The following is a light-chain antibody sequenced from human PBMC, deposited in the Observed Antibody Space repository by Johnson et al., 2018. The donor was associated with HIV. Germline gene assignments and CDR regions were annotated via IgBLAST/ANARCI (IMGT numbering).Light chain of an antibody. CDR1: SSNIGNNY. CDR2: ENK. CDR3: GTWDNSLGVFYV. Sequence: QSVLTQPPSVSAAPGQKVTISCSGSSSNIGNNYVSWYQQFPGTAPKLLIHENKKRPSGIPDRFSGSKSGTSATLDITGLQTGDEADYYCGTWDNSLGVFYVFGTGTKVTVL. J-gene: IGLJ1*01. V-gene: IGLV1-51*02.